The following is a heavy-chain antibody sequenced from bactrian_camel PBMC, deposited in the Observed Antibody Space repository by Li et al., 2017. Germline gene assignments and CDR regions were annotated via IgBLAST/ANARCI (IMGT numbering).Heavy chain of an antibody. CDR3: ATSGVDWSIFED. D-gene: IGHD5*01. V-gene: IGHV3S35*01. CDR1: GFTLNAYA. Sequence: VQLVESGGGLVQPGGSLRLSCTASGFTLNAYALTWIRQAPGKGLEWVSSINSGGITTYYADSVKGRFTVSRDSAKNTVYLQMNSLKSDDTALYLCATSGVDWSIFEDWGQGTQVTVS. CDR2: INSGGITT. J-gene: IGHJ4*01.